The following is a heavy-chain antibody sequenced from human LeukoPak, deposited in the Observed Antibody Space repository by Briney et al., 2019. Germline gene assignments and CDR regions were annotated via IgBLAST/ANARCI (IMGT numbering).Heavy chain of an antibody. V-gene: IGHV4-31*03. Sequence: SETLSLTCTVSGGSISSGGYYWSWIRQHPGKGLEWIGYIYYSGSTYYNPSLKSRVTISVDTSKNQFSLKLSSVTAADTVVYYWARELGFLCGGSCPPGGFFFDYWGQGTLVTVSS. CDR3: ARELGFLCGGSCPPGGFFFDY. CDR1: GGSISSGGYY. J-gene: IGHJ4*02. D-gene: IGHD2-15*01. CDR2: IYYSGST.